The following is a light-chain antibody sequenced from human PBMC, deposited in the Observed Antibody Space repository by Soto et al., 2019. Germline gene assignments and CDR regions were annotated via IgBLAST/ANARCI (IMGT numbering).Light chain of an antibody. CDR2: AAS. CDR3: QNYNSVPFT. V-gene: IGKV1-27*01. CDR1: QGTRNY. J-gene: IGKJ3*01. Sequence: IQMTQSPSSLYASVGDRVTITCRASQGTRNYVAWYQQKPGKVPKLLIYAASTLQSGVPSRFSGGESGTDFTLTVGSLQPEDVGTYYCQNYNSVPFTFGPGTKVDIK.